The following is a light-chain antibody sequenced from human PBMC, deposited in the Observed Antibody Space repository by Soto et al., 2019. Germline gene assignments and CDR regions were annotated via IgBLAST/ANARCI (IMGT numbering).Light chain of an antibody. Sequence: QSVLTQPRSVSGSPGQSVTIPCTGTSSEVGGYNHVSWYQQNPGEAPKVMIFDVSKRPSGVPDRFSGSKSDNTASLTISGFQAEDEADYYCCSYAGSSAYVFGAGTKVTVL. CDR3: CSYAGSSAYV. CDR1: SSEVGGYNH. V-gene: IGLV2-11*01. CDR2: DVS. J-gene: IGLJ1*01.